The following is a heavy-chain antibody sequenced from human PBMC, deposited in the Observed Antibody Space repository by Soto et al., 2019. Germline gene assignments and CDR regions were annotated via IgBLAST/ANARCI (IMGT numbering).Heavy chain of an antibody. CDR2: INHSGST. Sequence: PSETQSLTCAVYGGSFSGYYWSWIRQTPGKGLEWIGEINHSGSTNYNPSLKSRVTISVDTSKNQFSLKLSSVTAADTAVYYCARGVSAYYDFWSGYSPYYYYYGMDVWGQGTTVTVSS. V-gene: IGHV4-34*01. J-gene: IGHJ6*02. CDR3: ARGVSAYYDFWSGYSPYYYYYGMDV. D-gene: IGHD3-3*01. CDR1: GGSFSGYY.